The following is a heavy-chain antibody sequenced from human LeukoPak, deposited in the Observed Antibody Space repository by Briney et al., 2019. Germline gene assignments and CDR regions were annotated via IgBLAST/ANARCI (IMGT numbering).Heavy chain of an antibody. D-gene: IGHD5-12*01. J-gene: IGHJ4*02. Sequence: PGGSLRLSCAASGFTFTTHAMHWVRQAPGKGLEWVAVISYDGSNKYYADSVKGRFTISRDNSKNTLYLQMNSLRAEDTAVYYCAKGGGYDFRPLDYWGQGTLVTVSS. CDR3: AKGGGYDFRPLDY. CDR2: ISYDGSNK. V-gene: IGHV3-30*18. CDR1: GFTFTTHA.